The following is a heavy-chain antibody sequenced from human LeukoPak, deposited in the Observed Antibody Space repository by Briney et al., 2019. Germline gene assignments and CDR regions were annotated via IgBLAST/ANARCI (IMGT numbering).Heavy chain of an antibody. CDR3: ASNLIAAAAAFY. V-gene: IGHV4-31*03. CDR2: IYYSGST. CDR1: GGSISSGGYY. J-gene: IGHJ4*02. Sequence: TSETLSLTCTVSGGSISSGGYYWSWIRQHPGKGLEWIGYIYYSGSTYYNPSLKSRVTISVDTSKNQFSLKLSSVTAADTAVYYCASNLIAAAAAFYWGQGTLVTASS. D-gene: IGHD6-13*01.